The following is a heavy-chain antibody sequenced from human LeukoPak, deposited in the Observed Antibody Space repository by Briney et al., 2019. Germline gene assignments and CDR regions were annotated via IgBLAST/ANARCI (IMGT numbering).Heavy chain of an antibody. Sequence: GESLKISCKGSGYSFTNYWIAWVRQMPGKGLEWMGIIYPGDSDTIYSPSFQGQVTISADKSISTAYLQWSSLKASDTAMYFCARPQVVRWDQWADAFDIWGQGTMVTVSS. J-gene: IGHJ3*02. CDR2: IYPGDSDT. CDR1: GYSFTNYW. V-gene: IGHV5-51*01. D-gene: IGHD3-22*01. CDR3: ARPQVVRWDQWADAFDI.